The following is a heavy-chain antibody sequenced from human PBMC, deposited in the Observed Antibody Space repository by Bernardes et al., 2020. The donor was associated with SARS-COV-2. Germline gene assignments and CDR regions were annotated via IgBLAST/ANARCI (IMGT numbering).Heavy chain of an antibody. D-gene: IGHD5-12*01. J-gene: IGHJ4*02. CDR1: GFNFGGYS. CDR2: IYGGGDAT. Sequence: VGSLRLSCAGSGFNFGGYSMNWVRQPPGKGLEWVSSIYGGGDATFYADSVKGRFTISRDNSKNTVFLQMNNLRVDDTAVYFCAKDKVPDGRWDIDYWGQGTLVTVSS. V-gene: IGHV3-23*01. CDR3: AKDKVPDGRWDIDY.